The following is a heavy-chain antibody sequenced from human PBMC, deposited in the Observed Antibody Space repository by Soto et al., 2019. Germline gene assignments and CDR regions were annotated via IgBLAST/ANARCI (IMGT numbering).Heavy chain of an antibody. CDR2: IGTAGDT. CDR3: ARGGIYSSYYYYGMDV. CDR1: GFTFSSYD. V-gene: IGHV3-13*01. J-gene: IGHJ6*02. Sequence: GVLRLSCAASGFTFSSYDMHWVRQATGKGLEWVSAIGTAGDTYYPGSVKGRFTISRENAKNSLYLQMNSLRAGDTAVYYCARGGIYSSYYYYGMDVWGQGTTVTVSS. D-gene: IGHD5-18*01.